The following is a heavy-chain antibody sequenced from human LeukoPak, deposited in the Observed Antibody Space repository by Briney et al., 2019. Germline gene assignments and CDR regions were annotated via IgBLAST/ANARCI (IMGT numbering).Heavy chain of an antibody. J-gene: IGHJ4*01. CDR3: ARHRDYYDT. CDR2: IYSSGSA. Sequence: SETLSLTCTVSGSSINNNFWTWIRQPPGKGLEWIGYIYSSGSANYNPSIKSRVIISGDTSKNQISLKLTSVTAADTAVYFCARHRDYYDTWGRGTLVTVSS. V-gene: IGHV4-59*08. D-gene: IGHD3-22*01. CDR1: GSSINNNF.